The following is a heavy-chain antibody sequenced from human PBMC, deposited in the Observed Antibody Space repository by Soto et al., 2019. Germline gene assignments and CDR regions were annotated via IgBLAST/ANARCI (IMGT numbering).Heavy chain of an antibody. CDR2: ISYDGSNK. D-gene: IGHD3-22*01. J-gene: IGHJ4*02. CDR3: ARDDSSGGKSY. Sequence: QVQLVESGGGVVQPGRSLRLSCAASGFTFSSYAMHWVRQAPGKGLEWVAVISYDGSNKYYADSVKGRFTISRDNSKNTLYLQMNSLRAEDTAVYYCARDDSSGGKSYWGQGTLVTVSS. V-gene: IGHV3-30-3*01. CDR1: GFTFSSYA.